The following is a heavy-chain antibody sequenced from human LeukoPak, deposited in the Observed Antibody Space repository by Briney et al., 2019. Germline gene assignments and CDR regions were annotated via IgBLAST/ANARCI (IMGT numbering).Heavy chain of an antibody. CDR3: ARAYWSGYYPDY. D-gene: IGHD3-3*01. J-gene: IGHJ4*02. V-gene: IGHV3-23*01. CDR1: GFTFSSFA. CDR2: ISGSGDTT. Sequence: GGSLRLSCAASGFTFSSFAMNWVRQAPGKGLEWVSIISGSGDTTYYTDSVKGRFIISRDNSKNTLYLQMNSLRAEDTALYYCARAYWSGYYPDYWGQGTLVTVSS.